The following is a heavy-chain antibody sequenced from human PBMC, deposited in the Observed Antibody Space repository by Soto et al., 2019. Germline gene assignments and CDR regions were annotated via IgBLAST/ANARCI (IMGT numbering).Heavy chain of an antibody. CDR3: AADSGAYYYDSSGYSFGDY. D-gene: IGHD3-22*01. V-gene: IGHV1-58*01. Sequence: ASVKVSCKASGFTFTSSAVQWVRQARGQRLEWIGWIVVGSGNTNYAQKFQERVTITRDMSTSTAYMELSSLRSEDTAVYYCAADSGAYYYDSSGYSFGDYWGQGTLVTVSS. CDR1: GFTFTSSA. J-gene: IGHJ4*02. CDR2: IVVGSGNT.